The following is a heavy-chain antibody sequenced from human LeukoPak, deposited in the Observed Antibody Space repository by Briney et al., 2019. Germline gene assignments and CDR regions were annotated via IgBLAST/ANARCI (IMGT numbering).Heavy chain of an antibody. CDR1: GGSVSSGSYY. V-gene: IGHV4-61*01. CDR3: AIGYDSSGIDY. D-gene: IGHD3-22*01. J-gene: IGHJ4*02. Sequence: SETLSLTCTVSGGSVSSGSYYWSWIRQPPGKGLEWIGYIYYSGSTNYNPSLKSRVTISVDTSKNQFSLKLSSVTAAYTAVYYCAIGYDSSGIDYWGQGTLVTVSS. CDR2: IYYSGST.